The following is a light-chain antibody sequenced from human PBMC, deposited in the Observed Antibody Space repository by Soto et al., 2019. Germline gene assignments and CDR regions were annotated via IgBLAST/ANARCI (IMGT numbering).Light chain of an antibody. CDR2: AAS. CDR3: QKYNHAPT. CDR1: QGISNY. Sequence: DIQMTQSPSSLSASVGDRVTITCRASQGISNYLAWYQQKPGQVPELLIYAASTLHSGVPSRFSGSGSGTDFTLTISSLQPEDVATYYCQKYNHAPTFGGGTKVEIK. V-gene: IGKV1-27*01. J-gene: IGKJ4*01.